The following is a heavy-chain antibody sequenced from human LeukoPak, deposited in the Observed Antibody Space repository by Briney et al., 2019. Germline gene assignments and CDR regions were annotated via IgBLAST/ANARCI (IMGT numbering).Heavy chain of an antibody. CDR3: ARDFDEPDAFDI. Sequence: SQTLSLPCAISADSVSRNSAAWNWIRQSPSRGLEWLGRTYYRSKWYNDYAVSVKSRITINPDTSKNQFSLQLNSVTPEDTAVYYCARDFDEPDAFDIWGQGTMVTVSS. J-gene: IGHJ3*02. CDR2: TYYRSKWYN. D-gene: IGHD3-9*01. CDR1: ADSVSRNSAA. V-gene: IGHV6-1*01.